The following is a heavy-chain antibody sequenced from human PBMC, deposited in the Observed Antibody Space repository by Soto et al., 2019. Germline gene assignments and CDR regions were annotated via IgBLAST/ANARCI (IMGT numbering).Heavy chain of an antibody. Sequence: GVSLRLSCAASGFTFSTYTIHWVRQAPGKGLEWVALISYDGSNKYYADSVKGRFTISRDNSKNTLYLQIDTLGAGDTAVYFCARGSQYYYDGSGPLDCWGQGTLVTVSS. CDR3: ARGSQYYYDGSGPLDC. D-gene: IGHD3-22*01. V-gene: IGHV3-30-3*01. CDR2: ISYDGSNK. J-gene: IGHJ4*02. CDR1: GFTFSTYT.